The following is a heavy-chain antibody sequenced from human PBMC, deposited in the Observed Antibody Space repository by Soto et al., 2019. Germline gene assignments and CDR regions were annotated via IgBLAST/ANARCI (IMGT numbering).Heavy chain of an antibody. CDR3: ARYSSGWY. D-gene: IGHD6-19*01. Sequence: VQLVESGGGLVKPGGSLRLSCAASGFTFSDYYMSWIRQAXXXXXXXXXXXSSSSSYTNYADSVKGRFTISRDNXXXXXXXXXXXXXXXXTAVYYCARYSSGWY. J-gene: IGHJ2*01. CDR2: XSSSSSYT. CDR1: GFTFSDYY. V-gene: IGHV3-11*05.